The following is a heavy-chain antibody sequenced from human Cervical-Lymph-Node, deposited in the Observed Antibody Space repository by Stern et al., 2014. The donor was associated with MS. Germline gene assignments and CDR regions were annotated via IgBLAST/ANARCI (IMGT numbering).Heavy chain of an antibody. CDR1: RFTFDDYY. J-gene: IGHJ4*02. D-gene: IGHD6-19*01. Sequence: VQLVESGGGLVKPGGSLRLSCAASRFTFDDYYMNWIRQAPGKGLEWLTYISSSGSTISYADSVKGRFTISRDNAKDSLFLQMNSLTTEDTAVYYCARTPPPYSSGWFFFDLWGQGTLVTVSS. V-gene: IGHV3-11*01. CDR3: ARTPPPYSSGWFFFDL. CDR2: ISSSGSTI.